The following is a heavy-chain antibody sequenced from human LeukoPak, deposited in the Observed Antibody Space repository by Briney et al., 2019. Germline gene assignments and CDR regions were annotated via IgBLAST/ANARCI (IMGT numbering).Heavy chain of an antibody. CDR2: IKSDGKT. J-gene: IGHJ1*01. CDR3: ARAPSEIGGYYPEYFRH. D-gene: IGHD3-22*01. V-gene: IGHV3-74*01. Sequence: WGSLRLSCAASGFTFSSYWRHWVRQAPGKGLVWVSRIKSDGKTNYADSVKGRFTISRDNAKNTVSLQMNSLRAEDTGVYYCARAPSEIGGYYPEYFRHWGQGTLVTVSS. CDR1: GFTFSSYW.